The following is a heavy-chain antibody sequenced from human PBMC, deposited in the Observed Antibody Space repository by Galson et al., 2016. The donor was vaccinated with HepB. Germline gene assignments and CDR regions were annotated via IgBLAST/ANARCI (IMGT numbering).Heavy chain of an antibody. D-gene: IGHD3-9*01. CDR2: ISYDGNSK. Sequence: SLRLSCAASGFTFRDYGIPWVRQAPGKGLEWMAVISYDGNSKYYADSVKGRFTISRDNSKNTLFLQMNSLRAEDTAIYYCAKALNHYDILSGYPYYYGMDVGGQGTTVTVSS. CDR3: AKALNHYDILSGYPYYYGMDV. J-gene: IGHJ6*02. V-gene: IGHV3-30*18. CDR1: GFTFRDYG.